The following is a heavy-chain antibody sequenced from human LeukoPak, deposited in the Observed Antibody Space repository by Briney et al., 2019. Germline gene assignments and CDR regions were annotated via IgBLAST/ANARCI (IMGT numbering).Heavy chain of an antibody. J-gene: IGHJ4*02. CDR3: AKPARTDYADY. V-gene: IGHV3-23*01. CDR1: GFTLSNAW. D-gene: IGHD1-14*01. CDR2: ISGSGGST. Sequence: GGSLRLSCAASGFTLSNAWMSWVRQAPGKGLEWVSSISGSGGSTYYADSVKGRFTISRDNSKNTLYLQMNSLRAEDTAVYYCAKPARTDYADYWGQGTLVTVSS.